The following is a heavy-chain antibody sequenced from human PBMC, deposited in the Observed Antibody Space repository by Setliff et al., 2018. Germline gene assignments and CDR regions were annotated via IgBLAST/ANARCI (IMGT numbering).Heavy chain of an antibody. J-gene: IGHJ4*02. Sequence: ASVKVSCKASGYTFNNYGVAWVRQAPGQGLDWMGWVTIYNGNTKYVQNLQGRLTLSTDRSTNTVYMELGSLTTDDTAIYYCARVESMVRGKNILRHFDYWGQGTQVTVSS. V-gene: IGHV1-18*01. D-gene: IGHD3-10*01. CDR1: GYTFNNYG. CDR3: ARVESMVRGKNILRHFDY. CDR2: VTIYNGNT.